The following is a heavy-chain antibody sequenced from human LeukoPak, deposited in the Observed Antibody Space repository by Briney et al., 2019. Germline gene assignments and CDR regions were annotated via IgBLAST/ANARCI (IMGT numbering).Heavy chain of an antibody. D-gene: IGHD2-15*01. CDR3: ARDCSGGSCYSY. J-gene: IGHJ4*02. Sequence: GGSLRLSCAASGFTFSSYAMSWVRQAPGKGLEWVSAISGSGGSTYYADSVKGRFTISRDNARNSLYLQMNSLRAEDTAVYYCARDCSGGSCYSYWGQGTLVTVSS. CDR1: GFTFSSYA. CDR2: ISGSGGST. V-gene: IGHV3-23*01.